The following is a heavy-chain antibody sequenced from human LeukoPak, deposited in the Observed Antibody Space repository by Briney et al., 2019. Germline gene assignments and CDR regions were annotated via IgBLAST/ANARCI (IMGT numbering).Heavy chain of an antibody. V-gene: IGHV4-59*01. Sequence: SETLSLTCTASGGSISSDCWSWIRQPPGKRLEWIGYIYYSGSTNYNPSLKSRVTISVDTSKNQFSLKLSSVTAADTAVYYCARDRGYCSGGSCYRWFDPWGQGTLVTVSS. CDR2: IYYSGST. D-gene: IGHD2-15*01. CDR3: ARDRGYCSGGSCYRWFDP. CDR1: GGSISSDC. J-gene: IGHJ5*02.